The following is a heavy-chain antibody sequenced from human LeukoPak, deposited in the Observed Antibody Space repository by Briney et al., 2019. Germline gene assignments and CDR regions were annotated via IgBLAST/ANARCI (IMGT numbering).Heavy chain of an antibody. V-gene: IGHV3-21*01. Sequence: GGSLRLSCAASGFTFSSYSMNWVRQAPGKGLEWVSSISSSSSYIYYADSVKGRFTISRDNAKNSLYLQTNSLRAEDTAVYYCARASSSTSCYLSACWFDPWGQGTLVTVSS. J-gene: IGHJ5*02. CDR3: ARASSSTSCYLSACWFDP. CDR2: ISSSSSYI. CDR1: GFTFSSYS. D-gene: IGHD2-2*01.